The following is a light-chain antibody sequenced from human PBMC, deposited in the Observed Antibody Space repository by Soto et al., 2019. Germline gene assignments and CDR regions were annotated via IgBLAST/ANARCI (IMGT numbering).Light chain of an antibody. CDR3: QQYNYYSRT. CDR1: QSISSW. J-gene: IGKJ1*01. CDR2: KAS. Sequence: IQMTQAASTRSASVGDRGTSTCRASQSISSWLSWYQQKPGKAPKLLIYKASTLKSGVPSRFSGSGSGTEFTLTISSLQPDDFATYYCQQYNYYSRTFGQGTKVDI. V-gene: IGKV1-5*03.